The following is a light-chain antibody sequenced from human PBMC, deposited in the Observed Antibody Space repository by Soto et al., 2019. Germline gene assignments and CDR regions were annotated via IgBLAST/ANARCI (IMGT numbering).Light chain of an antibody. V-gene: IGLV1-40*01. CDR1: SSNIGAGYD. CDR3: GSWYSSLSAYV. CDR2: GNS. J-gene: IGLJ1*01. Sequence: QSVLTQPPSVSGAPGQRVTISCTGSSSNIGAGYDVHWYQQLPGTAPKLLIYGNSNRPSGVPDRFSGSKSGTSASLGITGFQTGDEADYYCGSWYSSLSAYVFGTGTKVTVL.